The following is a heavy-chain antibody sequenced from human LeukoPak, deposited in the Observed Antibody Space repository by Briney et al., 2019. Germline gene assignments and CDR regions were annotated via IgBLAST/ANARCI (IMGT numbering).Heavy chain of an antibody. CDR3: ARAEGYCSSTSCYNYYYYYMTS. Sequence: GGSLRLSCAASGFTFSSYSMNWVRQAPGKGLEWVSSISSSTSYIYYADSVKGRFTISRDNAKNSLYLQMNSLRAEDTAVYYCARAEGYCSSTSCYNYYYYYMTSGAKGPRSPSP. D-gene: IGHD2-2*02. CDR1: GFTFSSYS. CDR2: ISSSTSYI. J-gene: IGHJ6*03. V-gene: IGHV3-21*01.